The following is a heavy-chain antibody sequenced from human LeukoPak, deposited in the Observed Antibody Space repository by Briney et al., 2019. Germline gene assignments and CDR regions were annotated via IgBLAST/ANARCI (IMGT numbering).Heavy chain of an antibody. CDR1: GGSISSYY. V-gene: IGHV4-4*07. J-gene: IGHJ3*02. CDR2: IYTSGST. Sequence: PSETLSLTCTVSGGSISSYYWSWIRQPAGKGLEWIGRIYTSGSTNYNPSLKRRVTMSVDTSKNQFSLKLSSVTAADTAVYYCARGRGLLGYCSGGSCYPGAFDIWGQGTMVTVSS. CDR3: ARGRGLLGYCSGGSCYPGAFDI. D-gene: IGHD2-15*01.